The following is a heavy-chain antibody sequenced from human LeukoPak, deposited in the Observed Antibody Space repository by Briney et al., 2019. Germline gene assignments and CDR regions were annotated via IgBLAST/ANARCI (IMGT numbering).Heavy chain of an antibody. V-gene: IGHV3-23*01. J-gene: IGHJ4*02. CDR3: AILPGYSSSWYEVDY. CDR1: GFTFSNYA. CDR2: VNGGGST. Sequence: GGSLRLSCAASGFTFSNYAMSWVRQAPGKALEWVSRVNGGGSTSYADSVKGRFSISRDTSKSTLYLQMSSLRAEDTAVYYCAILPGYSSSWYEVDYWGQGTLVTVSS. D-gene: IGHD6-13*01.